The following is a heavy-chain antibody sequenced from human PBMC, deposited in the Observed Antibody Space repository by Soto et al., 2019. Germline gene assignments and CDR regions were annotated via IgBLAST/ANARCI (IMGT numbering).Heavy chain of an antibody. V-gene: IGHV3-74*01. CDR2: ISTDGSTT. CDR1: RFTFSAYW. CDR3: ASSGFSGWYYFDY. J-gene: IGHJ4*02. Sequence: GGSLRLSCAASRFTFSAYWMHWVRQAPGKGLVWVSRISTDGSTTTYADSVKGRFTISRDNAKNTLYLQMNSLRAEDTAVYYCASSGFSGWYYFDYWGQGTLVTVSS. D-gene: IGHD6-19*01.